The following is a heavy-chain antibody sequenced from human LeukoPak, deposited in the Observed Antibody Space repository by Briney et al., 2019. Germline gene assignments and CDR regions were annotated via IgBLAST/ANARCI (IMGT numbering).Heavy chain of an antibody. J-gene: IGHJ4*02. CDR2: INSDGSST. CDR3: ARSAWVDCFDY. CDR1: GFTFSSYW. D-gene: IGHD2-15*01. Sequence: GGSLRLSCVASGFTFSSYWMHWVRQAPGKGLVWVSRINSDGSSTSYADSVKGRFTISRDNAKNTLYLQMNSLRAEDTAVYYCARSAWVDCFDYWGQGTLVTVSS. V-gene: IGHV3-74*01.